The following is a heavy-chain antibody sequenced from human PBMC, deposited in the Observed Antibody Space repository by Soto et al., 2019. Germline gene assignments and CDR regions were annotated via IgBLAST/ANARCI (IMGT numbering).Heavy chain of an antibody. V-gene: IGHV4-59*08. CDR2: IYYSGST. CDR3: ARHRPGYYASSGGYETGRFDY. J-gene: IGHJ4*02. Sequence: QVQLQESGPGLVKPSETLSLTCTVSGGSISSYYWSWIRQPPGKGLEWIGYIYYSGSTNYNPSLKSRVTISVDTSKNQFSLKLTSVTAADTAVYYCARHRPGYYASSGGYETGRFDYWGQGTLVTVSS. CDR1: GGSISSYY. D-gene: IGHD3-22*01.